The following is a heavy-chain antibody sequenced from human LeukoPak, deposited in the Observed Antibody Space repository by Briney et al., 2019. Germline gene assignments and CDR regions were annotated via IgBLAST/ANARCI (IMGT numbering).Heavy chain of an antibody. D-gene: IGHD6-19*01. CDR1: GGTFSSYA. CDR3: ARGYSSGWPREEY. CDR2: ITPIFSTA. J-gene: IGHJ4*02. Sequence: SVKVSCKASGGTFSSYAISWVRQAPGQGLEWMGGITPIFSTANYAQKFQGRVTITADESTSTAYMELSSLRSEDTAVYYCARGYSSGWPREEYWGQGTLVTVSS. V-gene: IGHV1-69*01.